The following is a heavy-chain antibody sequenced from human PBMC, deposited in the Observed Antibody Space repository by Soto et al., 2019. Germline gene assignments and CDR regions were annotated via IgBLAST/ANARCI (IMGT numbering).Heavy chain of an antibody. D-gene: IGHD1-1*01. J-gene: IGHJ6*02. Sequence: SETLSLTCNVSGGSISSYYWSWIRQPPGKGLEWIGNIYYSGSTNYNPSLKSRVTISVDTSKNQFSLKLTSVTAADTAVYYCARRGQQLENYYSYAMDVWGQGTTVTVSS. V-gene: IGHV4-59*08. CDR3: ARRGQQLENYYSYAMDV. CDR1: GGSISSYY. CDR2: IYYSGST.